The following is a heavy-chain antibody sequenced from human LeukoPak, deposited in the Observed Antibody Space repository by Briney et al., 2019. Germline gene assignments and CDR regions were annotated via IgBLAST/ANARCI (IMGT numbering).Heavy chain of an antibody. CDR3: ARGGRDYYGSGSRRKFDP. V-gene: IGHV4-34*01. J-gene: IGHJ5*02. D-gene: IGHD3-10*01. Sequence: PSETLSLTCAVYGGSFSGYYWSWIRQPPGKGLEWIGEINHSGSTNYNPSLKSRVTISVDTSKNHFSLKLSSVTAADTAVYYCARGGRDYYGSGSRRKFDPWGQGTLVTVSS. CDR2: INHSGST. CDR1: GGSFSGYY.